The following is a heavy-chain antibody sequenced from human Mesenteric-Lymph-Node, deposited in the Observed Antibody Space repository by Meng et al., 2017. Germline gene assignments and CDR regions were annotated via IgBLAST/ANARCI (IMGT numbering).Heavy chain of an antibody. CDR3: ARIRLGELSTIDY. Sequence: GESLKISCAASGFTFSSYAMHWVRQAPGKGLEWVAVISYDGSNKYYAGSVMGRFTISRDNSKNTLYLQMHSLGAEDTAVYYCARIRLGELSTIDYWGQGTLVTVSS. V-gene: IGHV3-30*07. CDR2: ISYDGSNK. D-gene: IGHD3-16*02. J-gene: IGHJ4*02. CDR1: GFTFSSYA.